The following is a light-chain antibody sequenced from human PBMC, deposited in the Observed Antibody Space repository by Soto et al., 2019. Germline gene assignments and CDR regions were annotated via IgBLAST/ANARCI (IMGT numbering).Light chain of an antibody. Sequence: DIQMTQSPSTLSASVGDSVTITCRASQSVSGWLAWYQQKPGKAPNLLIYKASSLESGVPSRFSGSGSGTEFTLTISSLQPDDFATYYCQQYDSYPRTFGQGTKVNIK. J-gene: IGKJ1*01. CDR2: KAS. CDR3: QQYDSYPRT. V-gene: IGKV1-5*03. CDR1: QSVSGW.